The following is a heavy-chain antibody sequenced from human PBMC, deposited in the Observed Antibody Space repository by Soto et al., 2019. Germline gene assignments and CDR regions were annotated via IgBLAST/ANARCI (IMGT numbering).Heavy chain of an antibody. D-gene: IGHD3-10*01. CDR3: ARRGQAALGMFDP. CDR2: IYYSGST. V-gene: IGHV4-39*01. J-gene: IGHJ5*02. CDR1: GGSISSSSYY. Sequence: SETLSLTCTVSGGSISSSSYYWGWIRQPPGKGLEWIGSIYYSGSTYYNPSLKSRVTISVDTSKNQFSLKLSSVTAADTAVYYCARRGQAALGMFDPWGQGTLVTVSS.